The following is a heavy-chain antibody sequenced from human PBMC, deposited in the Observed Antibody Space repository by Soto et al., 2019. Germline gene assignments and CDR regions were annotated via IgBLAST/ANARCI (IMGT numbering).Heavy chain of an antibody. Sequence: QVQLQESGPGLVKPSETLSLTCTVSGGSISSYYWIWIRQPPGKGLEWIGYIYYSGSTNYNPSLKSRITISVVSSKNQFSLKLSSVTAADTAVYYCARDRYDLDVWGKGTTVTVSS. CDR1: GGSISSYY. J-gene: IGHJ6*04. V-gene: IGHV4-59*01. CDR2: IYYSGST. CDR3: ARDRYDLDV.